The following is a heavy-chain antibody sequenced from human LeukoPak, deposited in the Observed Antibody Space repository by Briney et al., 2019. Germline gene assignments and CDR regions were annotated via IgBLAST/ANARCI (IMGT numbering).Heavy chain of an antibody. CDR2: INHSGST. CDR3: ARSRLMRHWFDP. V-gene: IGHV4-34*01. Sequence: SETLSLTCAVYGGSFSGYYWSWIRQPPGKGLEWIGEINHSGSTNYNPSLKSRVTVSVDTSKNQFSLKLSSVTAADTAVYYCARSRLMRHWFDPWGQGTLVTVSS. CDR1: GGSFSGYY. J-gene: IGHJ5*02.